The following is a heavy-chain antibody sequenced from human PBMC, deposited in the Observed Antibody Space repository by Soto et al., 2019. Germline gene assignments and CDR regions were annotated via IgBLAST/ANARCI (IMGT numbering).Heavy chain of an antibody. V-gene: IGHV1-69*13. J-gene: IGHJ5*02. Sequence: SVEVSCKASGGTFSSYAISWVRQAPGQGLERMGGIIPIFGTANYAQKFQGRVTITADESTSTAYMELSSLRSEDTAVYYCARERCSGGSCYSDWFDPWGQGTLVTVSS. CDR1: GGTFSSYA. CDR3: ARERCSGGSCYSDWFDP. D-gene: IGHD2-15*01. CDR2: IIPIFGTA.